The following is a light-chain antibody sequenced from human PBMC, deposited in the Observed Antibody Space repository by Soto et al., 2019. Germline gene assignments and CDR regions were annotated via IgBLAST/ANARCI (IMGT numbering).Light chain of an antibody. Sequence: QSVLTQPPSVSAAPGQKVTISCSGSSSNIGNNYVSWHQHLPGAATTVLIYGNNKRPSGIPDRFSGSKSGTSATLDITGLQTGDEADYYCGTWESSLSGVVFGGGTPLTVL. J-gene: IGLJ2*01. CDR1: SSNIGNNY. CDR3: GTWESSLSGVV. CDR2: GNN. V-gene: IGLV1-51*01.